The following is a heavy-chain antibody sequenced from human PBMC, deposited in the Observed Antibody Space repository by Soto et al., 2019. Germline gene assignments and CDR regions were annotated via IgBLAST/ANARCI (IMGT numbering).Heavy chain of an antibody. Sequence: QGQLQQSGPGLVKPSQTLSLTCAISGDSVSSDITSWNWIRQSPSRGLEWLGRTYYRSKWFHDYAASVKRRISINPDTSKNQFSRELNSMSPEDTAVYYCARGNALDVWGQGTVVTVSS. J-gene: IGHJ3*01. CDR3: ARGNALDV. CDR2: TYYRSKWFH. D-gene: IGHD3-10*01. V-gene: IGHV6-1*01. CDR1: GDSVSSDITS.